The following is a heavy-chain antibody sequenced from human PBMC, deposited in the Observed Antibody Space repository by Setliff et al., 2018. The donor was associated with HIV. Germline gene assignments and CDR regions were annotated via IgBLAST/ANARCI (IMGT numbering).Heavy chain of an antibody. V-gene: IGHV4-4*02. D-gene: IGHD6-6*01. J-gene: IGHJ4*02. CDR2: IYYSGTT. CDR1: GFTFNKAW. Sequence: GSLRLSCAASGFTFNKAWMSWVRQAPGKELEWIGNIYYSGTTFYNPSLKSRVSISVDTSRNEFSLKLTSVTAADTAVYYCAREFSSSSFDQWGQGTLVTVSS. CDR3: AREFSSSSFDQ.